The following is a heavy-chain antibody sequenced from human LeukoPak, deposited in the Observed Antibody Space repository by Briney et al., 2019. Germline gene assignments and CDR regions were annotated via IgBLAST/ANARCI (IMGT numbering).Heavy chain of an antibody. CDR2: INPIGGVT. V-gene: IGHV1-2*02. D-gene: IGHD3-22*01. J-gene: IGHJ4*02. Sequence: ASVKVSCKASGYSFTGYYIHWVRQAPGQGLEWMGWINPIGGVTNYAQKFQGRVTMTRDTSNTTAYMEMSSLRSDDTAVYYCARDNGRGYPVYFGYWGQGTLVTVSS. CDR1: GYSFTGYY. CDR3: ARDNGRGYPVYFGY.